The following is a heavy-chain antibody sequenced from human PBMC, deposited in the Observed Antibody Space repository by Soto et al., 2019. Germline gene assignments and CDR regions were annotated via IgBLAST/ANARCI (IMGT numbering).Heavy chain of an antibody. J-gene: IGHJ3*02. CDR2: IYYSGST. CDR1: GGSVSSGSYY. D-gene: IGHD3-22*01. Sequence: SETLSLTCTVSGGSVSSGSYYWSWIRQPPGKGLEWIGYIYYSGSTNYNPSLKSRVTISVDTSKNQFSLKLSSVTAADTAVYYCARDWYYYDSSGSTDAFDIWGQGTMVTVSS. CDR3: ARDWYYYDSSGSTDAFDI. V-gene: IGHV4-61*01.